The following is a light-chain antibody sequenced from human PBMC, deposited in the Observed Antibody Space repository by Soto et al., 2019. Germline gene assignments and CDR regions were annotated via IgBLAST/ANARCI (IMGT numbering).Light chain of an antibody. V-gene: IGKV1-5*03. J-gene: IGKJ1*01. CDR1: QSISTW. Sequence: QSPSTLSASVGDRVTITCRASQSISTWLSWYQQKPGKAPKVLIYKASNLQSGVSSRFSGSGSGTEFTLTISSLQPDDFATYYCQDYNSWTFGQGTKVDIK. CDR2: KAS. CDR3: QDYNSWT.